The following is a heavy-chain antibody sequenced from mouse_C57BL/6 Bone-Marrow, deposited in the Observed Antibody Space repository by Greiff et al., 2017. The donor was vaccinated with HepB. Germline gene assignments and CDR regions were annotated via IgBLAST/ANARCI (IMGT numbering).Heavy chain of an antibody. CDR1: GFSFNTYA. Sequence: EVQVVESGGGLVQPKGSLKLSCAASGFSFNTYAMNWVRQAPGKGLEWVARIRSKSNNYATYYADSVKDRFTISRDDSESMLYLQMNNLKTEDTAMYYCVRHGGGYYGSSFDYWGQGTTLTVSS. V-gene: IGHV10-1*01. D-gene: IGHD1-1*01. CDR2: IRSKSNNYAT. CDR3: VRHGGGYYGSSFDY. J-gene: IGHJ2*01.